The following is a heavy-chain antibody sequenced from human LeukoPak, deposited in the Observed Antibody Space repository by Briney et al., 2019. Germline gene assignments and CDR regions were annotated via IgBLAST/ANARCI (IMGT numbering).Heavy chain of an antibody. CDR1: GYSFTSYW. CDR3: ARGIRLGELEVY. D-gene: IGHD3-16*01. Sequence: GESLKISCKGSGYSFTSYWISWVRQMPGKGLEWMGRIDPSDSYTNYSPSFQGYVTISADKSISTAYLQWSSLKASDTAMYYCARGIRLGELEVYWGQGTLVTVSS. CDR2: IDPSDSYT. V-gene: IGHV5-10-1*01. J-gene: IGHJ4*02.